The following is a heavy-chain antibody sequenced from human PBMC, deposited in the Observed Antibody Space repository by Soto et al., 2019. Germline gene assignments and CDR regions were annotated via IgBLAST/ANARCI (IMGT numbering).Heavy chain of an antibody. CDR3: ARLTTGPAPDY. CDR2: IYYSGST. V-gene: IGHV4-39*01. J-gene: IGHJ4*02. CDR1: GGSISSSSYY. D-gene: IGHD4-4*01. Sequence: SETLSLTCTVSGGSISSSSYYWGWIRQPPGKGLEWIGSIYYSGSTCYNPSLKSRVTISVDTSKNQFSLKLSSVTAADTAVYYCARLTTGPAPDYWGQGTLVTVSS.